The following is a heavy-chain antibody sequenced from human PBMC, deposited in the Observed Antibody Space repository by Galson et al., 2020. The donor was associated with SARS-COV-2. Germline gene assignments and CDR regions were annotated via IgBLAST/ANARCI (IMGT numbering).Heavy chain of an antibody. CDR3: TATRAY. Sequence: GGSPRLSCAASGFTFSNYWMHWVRQAPGKGLVWVSRINSNGSSTSYADSVKGRFTISRDNAKNTLYLQMNSLRVEDTALYYCTATRAYWGQGTLVTVSS. V-gene: IGHV3-74*01. J-gene: IGHJ4*02. D-gene: IGHD1-26*01. CDR2: INSNGSST. CDR1: GFTFSNYW.